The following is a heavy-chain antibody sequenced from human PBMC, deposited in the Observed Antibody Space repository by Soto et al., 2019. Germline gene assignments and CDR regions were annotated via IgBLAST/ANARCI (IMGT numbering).Heavy chain of an antibody. D-gene: IGHD3-3*01. CDR2: ISGSGTNI. V-gene: IGHV3-23*01. CDR3: AKEGFGGASDY. CDR1: GFTFSSYA. J-gene: IGHJ4*02. Sequence: EVQLLESGGGFAQPGGSLRLSCAASGFTFSSYAMHWVRQAPGRGLEWVSTISGSGTNIYYADSVQGRFTISRDNSQNTLFLQMTSPRVDDAATYYCAKEGFGGASDYWGQGTHVTVSS.